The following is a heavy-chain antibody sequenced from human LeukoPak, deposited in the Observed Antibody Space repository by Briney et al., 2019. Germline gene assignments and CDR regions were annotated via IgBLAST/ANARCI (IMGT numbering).Heavy chain of an antibody. D-gene: IGHD3-22*01. J-gene: IGHJ3*02. CDR3: ARDLTAYYYDSSGYLDAFDI. CDR2: IKQDGSEK. Sequence: GGSLRLSCAASGFTFSSYWMSWVRQAPGKGLEWVANIKQDGSEKYYVDSVKGRFTISRDNAKNSLYLQMNSLRAEDTAVYCCARDLTAYYYDSSGYLDAFDIWGQGTMVTVSS. CDR1: GFTFSSYW. V-gene: IGHV3-7*01.